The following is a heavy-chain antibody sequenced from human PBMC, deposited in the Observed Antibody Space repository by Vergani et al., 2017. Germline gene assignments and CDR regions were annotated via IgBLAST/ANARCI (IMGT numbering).Heavy chain of an antibody. D-gene: IGHD6-19*01. CDR2: ISTTSDTI. Sequence: VQLVESGGGVVQPGGSLRLSCIASGFTFRIYGMHWVRQAPGKGLEWISYISTTSDTIYYADSVRGRFTISRDNAKNSLYLEMNSLRVEDTAVYFCARSLVAGKGGYWGQGTRVAVSS. V-gene: IGHV3-48*01. J-gene: IGHJ4*02. CDR1: GFTFRIYG. CDR3: ARSLVAGKGGY.